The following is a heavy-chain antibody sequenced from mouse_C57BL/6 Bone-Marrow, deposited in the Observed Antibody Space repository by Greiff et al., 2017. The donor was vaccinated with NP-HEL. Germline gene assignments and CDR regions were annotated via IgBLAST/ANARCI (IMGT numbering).Heavy chain of an antibody. Sequence: VQLQQPGTELVKPGASVKLSCKASGYTFTSYWMHWVKQRPGQGLEWIGYINPSNGGTNYNEKFKSKATLTVDKSSSTAYMQLSSLTSEDSAVYYCARRSYYGNSYPAWFAYWDQGTLVTVSA. CDR1: GYTFTSYW. CDR3: ARRSYYGNSYPAWFAY. V-gene: IGHV1-53*01. J-gene: IGHJ3*01. D-gene: IGHD1-1*01. CDR2: INPSNGGT.